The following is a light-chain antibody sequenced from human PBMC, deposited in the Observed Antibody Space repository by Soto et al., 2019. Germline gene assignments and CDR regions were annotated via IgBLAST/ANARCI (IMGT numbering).Light chain of an antibody. CDR1: QSVLYSSNNKNY. CDR3: QARSDWPPFKYT. V-gene: IGKV4-1*01. Sequence: DIVMTQSPDSLAVSLGERATINCKSSQSVLYSSNNKNYLAWYQQKPGQPPKLLIYWASTRESGVPDRFSGSGSGTDFTLTISSLQAEDVAVYYCQARSDWPPFKYTFGQGTKLEVK. J-gene: IGKJ2*01. CDR2: WAS.